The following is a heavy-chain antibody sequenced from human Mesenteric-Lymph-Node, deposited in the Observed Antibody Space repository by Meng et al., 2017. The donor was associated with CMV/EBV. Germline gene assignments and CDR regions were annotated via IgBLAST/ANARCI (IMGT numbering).Heavy chain of an antibody. CDR1: GYTFTSFD. CDR2: MNPNSGNT. Sequence: ASVKVSCKASGYTFTSFDIKWVRQATGQGLEWMGWMNPNSGNTGYAQKFQGRVTITRNTSISTAYMELSSLRSEDTAVYYCARGSYCSSTSCYSLNVWGQGTTVTVSS. D-gene: IGHD2-2*01. V-gene: IGHV1-8*01. J-gene: IGHJ6*02. CDR3: ARGSYCSSTSCYSLNV.